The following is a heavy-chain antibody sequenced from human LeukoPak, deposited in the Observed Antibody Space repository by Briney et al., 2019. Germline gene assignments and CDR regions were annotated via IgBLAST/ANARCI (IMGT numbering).Heavy chain of an antibody. D-gene: IGHD2-15*01. J-gene: IGHJ4*02. CDR1: GFTFGDYA. CDR3: TRLSCSGGSCYWFDY. Sequence: GGSLRLSCTASGFTFGDYAMSWVRQAPGKGLEWVGFIRSKAYGGTTEYAASVKGRFTISRDDSKSIAYLQVNSLKTEDTAVYYCTRLSCSGGSCYWFDYWGQGTLVTVSS. CDR2: IRSKAYGGTT. V-gene: IGHV3-49*04.